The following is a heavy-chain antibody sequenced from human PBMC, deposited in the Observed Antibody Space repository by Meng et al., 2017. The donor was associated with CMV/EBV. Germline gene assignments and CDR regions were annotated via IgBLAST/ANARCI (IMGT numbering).Heavy chain of an antibody. Sequence: GGSLRLSCAASGFTVSSNYMSWVRQAPGKGLEWVSVIYSGGSTYYADSVKGRFTISRDDSKNTLYLQMNSLRAEDTAVYYGARDLNVVVPAAMGGTTAKNKLGYYYYGMDVWGQGTTVTVSS. D-gene: IGHD2-2*01. CDR3: ARDLNVVVPAAMGGTTAKNKLGYYYYGMDV. CDR1: GFTVSSNY. J-gene: IGHJ6*02. V-gene: IGHV3-66*02. CDR2: IYSGGST.